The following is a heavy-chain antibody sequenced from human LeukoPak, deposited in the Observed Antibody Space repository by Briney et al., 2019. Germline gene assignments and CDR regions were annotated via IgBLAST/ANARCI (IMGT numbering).Heavy chain of an antibody. CDR3: ARIAQWPKGFDH. CDR1: GFTFSTYA. V-gene: IGHV3-23*01. D-gene: IGHD6-19*01. Sequence: PGGSLRLSCAASGFTFSTYAMTWVRQAPGKGLHYVSAISIGGNTFYADSVKGRFTISRDNSKNTLYLQMSSLRVEDTAAYYCARIAQWPKGFDHWGQGTLVTVSS. J-gene: IGHJ4*02. CDR2: ISIGGNT.